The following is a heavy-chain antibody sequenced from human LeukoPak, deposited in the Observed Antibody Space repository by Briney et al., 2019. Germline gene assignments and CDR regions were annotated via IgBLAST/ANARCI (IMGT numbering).Heavy chain of an antibody. J-gene: IGHJ6*02. D-gene: IGHD1-1*01. V-gene: IGHV3-9*01. CDR3: AGGTYYYYGMHV. CDR1: GFSFDDYA. CDR2: ISWNRGSL. Sequence: PGRSLRLSCAASGFSFDDYAMHWVRQAPGKGLEWVSGISWNRGSLDYADSVKGRFTISRDNAKNSLYLQMNSLKAEDTALYYCAGGTYYYYGMHVGRQGTGVTVSS.